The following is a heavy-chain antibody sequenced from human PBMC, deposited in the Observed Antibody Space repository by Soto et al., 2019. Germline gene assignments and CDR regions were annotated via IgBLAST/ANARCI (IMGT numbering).Heavy chain of an antibody. CDR2: ISYDGSNK. CDR3: ANDLDVKAVAGTDY. V-gene: IGHV3-30*18. Sequence: GGSLRLSCAASGFTFSSYGMHWVRQAPGKGLEWVAVISYDGSNKYYADSVKGRFTISRDNSKNTLYLQMNSLRAEDTAVYYCANDLDVKAVAGTDYWGQGTLVTVSS. J-gene: IGHJ4*02. CDR1: GFTFSSYG. D-gene: IGHD6-19*01.